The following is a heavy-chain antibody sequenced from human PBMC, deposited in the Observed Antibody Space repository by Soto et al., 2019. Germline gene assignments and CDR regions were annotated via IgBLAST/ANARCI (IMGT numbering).Heavy chain of an antibody. CDR3: ALDYGDY. CDR2: LTSSSNYL. V-gene: IGHV3-21*01. D-gene: IGHD4-17*01. J-gene: IGHJ4*01. Sequence: ASKVTSRRYSTHWVRRALGKAQDLVSSLTSSSNYLHYADSVKSRFIISRDNDKNSLYLQMNSLRAEDTAVYYFALDYGDY. CDR1: KVTSRRYS.